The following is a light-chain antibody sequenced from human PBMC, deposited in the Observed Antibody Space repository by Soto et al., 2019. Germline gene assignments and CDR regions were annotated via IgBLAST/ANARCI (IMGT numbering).Light chain of an antibody. CDR2: DAS. Sequence: IQMTQSPSSLSASVGDIVTMSCLPSQSVISYLNWYQQKPGKAPKLLIYDASRLQSGVPSRFSGSGSGTEFTLTISSVQPEDFGSYYCQQSYSTPHTFGQGTRLEIK. CDR3: QQSYSTPHT. V-gene: IGKV1-39*01. CDR1: QSVISY. J-gene: IGKJ5*01.